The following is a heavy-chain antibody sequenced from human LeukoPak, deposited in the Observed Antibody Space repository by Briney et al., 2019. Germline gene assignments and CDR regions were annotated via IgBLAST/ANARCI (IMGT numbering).Heavy chain of an antibody. CDR2: LVLKHGIT. CDR1: GVSFRRDT. V-gene: IGHV1-69*10. CDR3: ARDRADTPASVFEA. J-gene: IGHJ5*02. D-gene: IGHD2-15*01. Sequence: ASVKVSCKASGVSFRRDTFTWLRQAPGQGLEWIGGLVLKHGITNYAQALKGRITLNADESTSTAYMELRSLTSNDTAVYYCARDRADTPASVFEAWGQGSLVIVSS.